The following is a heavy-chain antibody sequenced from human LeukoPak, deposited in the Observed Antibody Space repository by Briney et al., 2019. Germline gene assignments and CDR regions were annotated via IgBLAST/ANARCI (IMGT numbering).Heavy chain of an antibody. Sequence: GGCLRLSCAASGFTFSTYTMNWVRQAPGKGLEWVSSISSTTTYTYHADSVKGRFTISRDNAKNSLYLQMNGLRAEDTAVYYCARELTNEGFDYWGQGTLVTVSS. D-gene: IGHD1-1*01. CDR3: ARELTNEGFDY. CDR2: ISSTTTYT. CDR1: GFTFSTYT. J-gene: IGHJ4*02. V-gene: IGHV3-21*01.